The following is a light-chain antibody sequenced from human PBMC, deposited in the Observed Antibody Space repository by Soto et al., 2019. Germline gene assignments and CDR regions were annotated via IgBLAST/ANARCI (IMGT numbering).Light chain of an antibody. CDR2: DAS. CDR1: QDISKY. J-gene: IGKJ2*01. V-gene: IGKV1-33*01. CDR3: QQYGTFPSYT. Sequence: DIQMTQSPSSLSASVGDRVTITCQASQDISKYLDWYQQKSGRAPKLLIYDASSLETGVPSRFSGSGSGTDFTFTISSLQPEDTATYFCQQYGTFPSYTFGQGTKLEI.